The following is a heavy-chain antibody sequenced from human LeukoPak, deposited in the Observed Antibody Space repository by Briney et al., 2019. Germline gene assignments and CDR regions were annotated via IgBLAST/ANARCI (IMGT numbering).Heavy chain of an antibody. D-gene: IGHD6-13*01. Sequence: PGGSLRLSCAASGFTFDDYGMSWVRQAPGKGLEWVSGINWNGGSTGYADSVKGRFTISRDNAKNSLYLRMNSLRAEDTALYHCARDLGIAAAGTIWFDPWGQGTLVTVSS. CDR2: INWNGGST. CDR3: ARDLGIAAAGTIWFDP. J-gene: IGHJ5*02. CDR1: GFTFDDYG. V-gene: IGHV3-20*01.